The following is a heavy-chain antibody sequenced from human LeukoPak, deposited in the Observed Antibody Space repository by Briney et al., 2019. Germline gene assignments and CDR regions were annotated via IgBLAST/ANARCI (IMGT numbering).Heavy chain of an antibody. CDR2: IYTSGST. CDR3: ARVAYCSGGSCCFDP. CDR1: GGSISSYY. D-gene: IGHD2-15*01. V-gene: IGHV4-4*07. Sequence: PSETLSLTCTVSGGSISSYYWSWIRQPAGKGLEWIGRIYTSGSTNYNPSLKSRVTMSVDTSKNQFSLKLSSVTAADTAVYYCARVAYCSGGSCCFDPWGQGTLVTVSS. J-gene: IGHJ5*02.